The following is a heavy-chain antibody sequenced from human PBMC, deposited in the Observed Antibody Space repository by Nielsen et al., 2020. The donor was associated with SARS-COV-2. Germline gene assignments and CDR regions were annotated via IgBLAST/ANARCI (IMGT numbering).Heavy chain of an antibody. CDR3: ARDSSSWYEGTDYFDY. V-gene: IGHV1-69*06. D-gene: IGHD6-13*01. J-gene: IGHJ4*02. CDR2: IIPIFGTA. Sequence: SVNVSCKASGGTFSSYAISWVRQAPGQGLEWMGGIIPIFGTANYAQKFQGRVTITADKSTSTAYMELSSLRSEDTAVYYCARDSSSWYEGTDYFDYWGQGTLVTVSS. CDR1: GGTFSSYA.